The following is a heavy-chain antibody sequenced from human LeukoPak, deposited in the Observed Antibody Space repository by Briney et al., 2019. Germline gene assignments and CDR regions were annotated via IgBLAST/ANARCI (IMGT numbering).Heavy chain of an antibody. CDR2: INGGGDVM. V-gene: IGHV3-23*01. J-gene: IGHJ3*02. CDR1: GFSLRAYD. CDR3: AMRDRGYGLDI. D-gene: IGHD3-10*01. Sequence: PGGSLRLSCAASGFSLRAYDLIWVRQAPGNGLDWVSIINGGGDVMMYEDSVKGRFTISRDNSKNTFYLQMNSLRVEDTAVYYCAMRDRGYGLDIWGQGTMVTVSS.